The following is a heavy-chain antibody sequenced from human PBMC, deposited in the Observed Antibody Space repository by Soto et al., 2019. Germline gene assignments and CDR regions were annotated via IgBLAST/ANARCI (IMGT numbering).Heavy chain of an antibody. CDR3: VKEGASQNIVTRNFDF. CDR2: ISGTGGST. CDR1: GFTFSIYG. Sequence: PGGSLRLSCTASGFTFSIYGMTWVPQAPGKGLEWVSAISGTGGSTYYAGSVKGRFTISRDNSKNTLYLQMSSLRAEDTALYYCVKEGASQNIVTRNFDFWGQGTLVTVSS. D-gene: IGHD1-26*01. V-gene: IGHV3-23*01. J-gene: IGHJ4*02.